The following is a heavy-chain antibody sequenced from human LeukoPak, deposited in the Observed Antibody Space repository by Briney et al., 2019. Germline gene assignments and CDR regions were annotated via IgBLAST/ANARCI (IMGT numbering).Heavy chain of an antibody. CDR2: INHSGST. D-gene: IGHD6-19*01. J-gene: IGHJ4*02. Sequence: SETLSLTCAVYGGSFSGYYWSWIRQPPGKGLERIGEINHSGSTNYNPSLKSRVTISVVTSKNQFSLKLRSVTAADTAVYYCARDSALAQAVMFDYWGQGTLVTVSS. V-gene: IGHV4-34*01. CDR1: GGSFSGYY. CDR3: ARDSALAQAVMFDY.